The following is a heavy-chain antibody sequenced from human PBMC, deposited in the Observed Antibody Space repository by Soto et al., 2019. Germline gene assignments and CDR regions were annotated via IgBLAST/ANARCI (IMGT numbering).Heavy chain of an antibody. V-gene: IGHV3-49*04. CDR1: GFTFGDYA. J-gene: IGHJ6*02. CDR3: TRDRYDFWSGPNYYYGMDV. CDR2: IRSKAYGGTT. D-gene: IGHD3-3*01. Sequence: PGGSLRLSCTAPGFTFGDYAMSWVRQAPGKGLEWVGFIRSKAYGGTTEYAASVKGRFTISRDDSKSIAYLQMNSLKTEDTAVYYCTRDRYDFWSGPNYYYGMDVWGQGTTVTVSS.